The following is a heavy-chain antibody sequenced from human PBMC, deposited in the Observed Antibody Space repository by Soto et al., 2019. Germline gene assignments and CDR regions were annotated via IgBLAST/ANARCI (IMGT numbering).Heavy chain of an antibody. CDR1: GFTFSSYA. J-gene: IGHJ6*02. CDR2: ISYDGSNK. D-gene: IGHD3-3*01. CDR3: ALPGALVGVVADGMDV. V-gene: IGHV3-30-3*01. Sequence: PGGSLRLSCAASGFTFSSYAMHWVRQAPGKGLEWVAVISYDGSNKYYADSVKGRFTISRDNSKNTLYLQMNSLRAEDTAVYYCALPGALVGVVADGMDVWGQGTTVTVSS.